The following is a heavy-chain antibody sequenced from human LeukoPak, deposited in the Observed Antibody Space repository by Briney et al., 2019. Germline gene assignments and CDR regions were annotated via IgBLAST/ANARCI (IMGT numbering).Heavy chain of an antibody. CDR3: ARGGGSCSPTSCFNNYFDY. Sequence: PGGSLRLSCAASGFTFSSYRMNWVREAPGKGLEWVSSISSSGTYIYYADSMKDRFTISRDNAKNSLDLQMSSLRAEDKAVYYCARGGGSCSPTSCFNNYFDYWGQGILVIVSS. J-gene: IGHJ4*02. CDR2: ISSSGTYI. D-gene: IGHD2-2*01. V-gene: IGHV3-21*01. CDR1: GFTFSSYR.